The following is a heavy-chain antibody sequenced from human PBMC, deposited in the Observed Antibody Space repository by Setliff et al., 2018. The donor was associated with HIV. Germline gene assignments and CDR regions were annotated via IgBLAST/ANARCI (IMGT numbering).Heavy chain of an antibody. V-gene: IGHV4-34*01. CDR1: GGSFNGYS. D-gene: IGHD3-10*01. J-gene: IGHJ6*03. CDR3: ARMMVRGVILPYYMDV. CDR2: INHSGST. Sequence: SETLSLTCAVYGGSFNGYSWTWIRQPPGKGLEWIGGINHSGSTNYNPSLKSRVTISVDTSKNQFSLKLSSVTAADTAVYYCARMMVRGVILPYYMDVWGKGTTVTVSS.